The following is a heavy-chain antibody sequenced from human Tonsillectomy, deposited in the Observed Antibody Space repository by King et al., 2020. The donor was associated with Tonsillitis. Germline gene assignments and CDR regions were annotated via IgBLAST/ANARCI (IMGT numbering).Heavy chain of an antibody. Sequence: VQLVESGAEVKKSGESLRISCKGSGYSFSSYWISWVRQMPGKGLEWMGRIDPSDSYTSYSPSFEGHVTISADKSINTFYLQWTSLKASDTAMYYCATPYDSSGYSFDYWGQGTLVTVSS. CDR2: IDPSDSYT. CDR3: ATPYDSSGYSFDY. V-gene: IGHV5-10-1*03. D-gene: IGHD3-22*01. CDR1: GYSFSSYW. J-gene: IGHJ4*02.